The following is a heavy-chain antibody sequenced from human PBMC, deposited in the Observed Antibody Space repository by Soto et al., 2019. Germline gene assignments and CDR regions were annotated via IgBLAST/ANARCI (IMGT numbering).Heavy chain of an antibody. D-gene: IGHD6-19*01. CDR1: GYTFTSYA. J-gene: IGHJ5*02. CDR2: INAGNGDT. Sequence: QVQLVQSGAEVKKPGASVKVSCKASGYTFTSYAMHWVRQAPGQRLEWMGWINAGNGDTKYSQKFQGRVTITRDTSASTAYMELSSLRSEDTAVYYCARGLSSGWYFPWGQGTLVTVSS. V-gene: IGHV1-3*01. CDR3: ARGLSSGWYFP.